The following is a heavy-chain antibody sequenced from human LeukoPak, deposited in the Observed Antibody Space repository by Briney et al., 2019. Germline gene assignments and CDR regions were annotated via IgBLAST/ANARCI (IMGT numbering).Heavy chain of an antibody. V-gene: IGHV3-48*02. CDR2: ISSSSSTM. CDR1: GFTFSSYT. Sequence: PGGSLRLSCAASGFTFSSYTMNWVRKAPGKGLEWISYISSSSSTMYYADSLKGRFSISRDNAKNSLYLQMNSLRDEDTAVYYCARDKSGSDSARGAVIDICGQGAIVTVSS. J-gene: IGHJ3*02. CDR3: ARDKSGSDSARGAVIDI. D-gene: IGHD1-26*01.